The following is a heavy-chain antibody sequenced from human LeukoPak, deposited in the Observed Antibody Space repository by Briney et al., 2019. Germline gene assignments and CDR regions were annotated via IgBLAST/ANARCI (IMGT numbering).Heavy chain of an antibody. D-gene: IGHD2-15*01. J-gene: IGHJ4*02. Sequence: ASVKVSCKASGYTFTSYGISWVRQAPGQGLEWMGWISTYNGNTKYARKFQGRVTMTTETSTSTAYMELRSLRSDDTAVYYCARISYCSGGSCYNVDYWGQGTLVTVSS. V-gene: IGHV1-18*01. CDR1: GYTFTSYG. CDR2: ISTYNGNT. CDR3: ARISYCSGGSCYNVDY.